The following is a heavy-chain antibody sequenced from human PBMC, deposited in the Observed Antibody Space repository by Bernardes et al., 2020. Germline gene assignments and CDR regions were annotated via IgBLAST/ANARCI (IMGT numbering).Heavy chain of an antibody. CDR3: ARLPLGVAAAEHYFDY. D-gene: IGHD6-13*01. Sequence: SETLSLTCTVSGGSISSSSYYWGWIRQPPGKGLEWIGSIYYSGSTYYNPSLKSRVTISVDTSKNQFSLKLSSVTAADTAVYYCARLPLGVAAAEHYFDYWGQGTLVTVSS. CDR1: GGSISSSSYY. J-gene: IGHJ4*02. V-gene: IGHV4-39*01. CDR2: IYYSGST.